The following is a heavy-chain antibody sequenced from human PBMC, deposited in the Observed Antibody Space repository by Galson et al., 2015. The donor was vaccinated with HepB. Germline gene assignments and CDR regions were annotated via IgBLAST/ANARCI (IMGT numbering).Heavy chain of an antibody. Sequence: SLRLSCAASGFTFSSYWMHWVRQAPGRGLMWVSRINGDGSGAIYADSVKGRFTISRDSAKSTLYLQMDSLRAEDTAVYFCARGGPKFPPDYFWYYMDVWGKGTTITVSS. V-gene: IGHV3-74*01. J-gene: IGHJ6*03. CDR3: ARGGPKFPPDYFWYYMDV. CDR1: GFTFSSYW. CDR2: INGDGSGA.